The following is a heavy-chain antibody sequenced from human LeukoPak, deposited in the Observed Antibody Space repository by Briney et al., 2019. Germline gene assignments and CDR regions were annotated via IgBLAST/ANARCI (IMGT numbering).Heavy chain of an antibody. CDR3: ARGGYDFWSGYLYPNWFGP. D-gene: IGHD3-3*01. V-gene: IGHV4-31*03. CDR1: GGSISSGGYY. CDR2: IYYSGST. Sequence: SQTLSLTCTVSGGSISSGGYYWSWIRQHPGKGLEWIGYIYYSGSTYYNPSLKSRVTISVDTSKNQFSLKLSSVTAADTAVYYCARGGYDFWSGYLYPNWFGPWGQGTLVTVSS. J-gene: IGHJ5*02.